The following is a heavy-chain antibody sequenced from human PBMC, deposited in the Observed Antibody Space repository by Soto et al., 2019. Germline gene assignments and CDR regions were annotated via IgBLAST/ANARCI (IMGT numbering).Heavy chain of an antibody. Sequence: SETLSLTCTVSGGSISSYYGSWIRQPPGKGLEWIGYIYYSGSTNYNPSLKSRVTISVDTSKNQFSLKLSSVTAEDTAVYYCARVLLTVVTPRGFDYWGQGTLVTVSS. V-gene: IGHV4-59*01. CDR2: IYYSGST. D-gene: IGHD2-21*02. J-gene: IGHJ4*02. CDR1: GGSISSYY. CDR3: ARVLLTVVTPRGFDY.